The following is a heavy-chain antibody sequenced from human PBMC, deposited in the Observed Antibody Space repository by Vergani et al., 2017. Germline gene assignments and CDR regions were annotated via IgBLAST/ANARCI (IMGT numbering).Heavy chain of an antibody. CDR2: IYHSGST. V-gene: IGHV4-34*01. J-gene: IGHJ4*02. CDR3: ARSDSNYVFFDY. CDR1: GGSFSGYY. D-gene: IGHD4-11*01. Sequence: QVQLQQWGAGLLKPSETLSLTCAVYGGSFSGYYWSWIRQPPGKGLEWIASIYHSGSTYYNPSLKSRVSISKDTSKNQFSLKLSSVTAADTAVYYCARSDSNYVFFDYWGQGTLVTVSS.